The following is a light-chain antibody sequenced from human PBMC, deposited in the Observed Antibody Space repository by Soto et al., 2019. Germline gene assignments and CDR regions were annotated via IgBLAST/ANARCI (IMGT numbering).Light chain of an antibody. CDR1: QSVNSY. CDR2: DTS. Sequence: EIVLTQSPATLSLSPGARATLSCRASQSVNSYLAWYQQKCGQAPRLLIYDTSNRATGIPDRFSGSGSGTDFTLTISSLDPEDFAGYYCQQRSSWPTFGQGTRLEIK. J-gene: IGKJ2*01. CDR3: QQRSSWPT. V-gene: IGKV3-11*01.